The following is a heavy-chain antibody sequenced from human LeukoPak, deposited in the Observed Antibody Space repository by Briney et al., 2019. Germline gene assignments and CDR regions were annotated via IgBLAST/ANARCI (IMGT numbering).Heavy chain of an antibody. Sequence: GRSLRLSCAASGFTFSSYGMHWARQAPGKGLEWVAVIWYDGSNKYYADSVKGRFTISRDNSKNTLYLQMNSLSAEDTAVYYCARDYSTVTAILYYFDYWGQGTLVTVSS. CDR3: ARDYSTVTAILYYFDY. D-gene: IGHD2-21*02. CDR1: GFTFSSYG. CDR2: IWYDGSNK. V-gene: IGHV3-33*01. J-gene: IGHJ4*02.